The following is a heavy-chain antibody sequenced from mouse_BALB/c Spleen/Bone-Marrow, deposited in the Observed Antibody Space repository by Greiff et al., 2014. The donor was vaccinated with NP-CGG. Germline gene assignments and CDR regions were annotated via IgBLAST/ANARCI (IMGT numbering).Heavy chain of an antibody. CDR3: ARDSRSTVSHFDY. Sequence: EVQLVESGGGLVQPGGSLRLSCATSGFTFTDYYMNWVRQPPGKALEWLGFIRNKANGYTTEYSASVKGRFTISRDNSQSILYLQMNTLRAEDSATYYCARDSRSTVSHFDYWGQGTTLTFSS. CDR1: GFTFTDYY. J-gene: IGHJ2*01. D-gene: IGHD1-1*01. CDR2: IRNKANGYTT. V-gene: IGHV7-3*02.